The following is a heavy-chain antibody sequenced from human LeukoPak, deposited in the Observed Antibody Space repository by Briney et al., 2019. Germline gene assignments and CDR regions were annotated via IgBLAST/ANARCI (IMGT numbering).Heavy chain of an antibody. CDR1: GGSISSYY. V-gene: IGHV4-59*01. Sequence: PSETLSLTCTVSGGSISSYYWSWIRQPPGKGLEWIGYIHYSGSTNNNPSLKSRVTISVDTSKNQFSLKLSSVTAADTAVYYCANDLGWIQLNLGRGQGTLVTVSS. CDR3: ANDLGWIQLNLG. J-gene: IGHJ4*02. D-gene: IGHD5-18*01. CDR2: IHYSGST.